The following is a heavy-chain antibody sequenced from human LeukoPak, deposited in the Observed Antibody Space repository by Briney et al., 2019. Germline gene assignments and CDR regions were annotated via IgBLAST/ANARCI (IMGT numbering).Heavy chain of an antibody. J-gene: IGHJ6*03. CDR2: MNPNSGNT. D-gene: IGHD2-2*03. CDR3: TILAEWMSYYYMDV. V-gene: IGHV1-8*01. CDR1: GHTFTSYD. Sequence: ASVKVSCKASGHTFTSYDINWVRQATGQGLEWMGWMNPNSGNTGYAQKFQGRVTMTRNTSISTAYMELSSLRSEDTAVYYCTILAEWMSYYYMDVWGKGTTVTVSS.